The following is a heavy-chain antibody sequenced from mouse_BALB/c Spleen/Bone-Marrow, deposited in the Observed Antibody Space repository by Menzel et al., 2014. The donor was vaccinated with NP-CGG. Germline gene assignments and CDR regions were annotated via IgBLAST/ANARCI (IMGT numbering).Heavy chain of an antibody. CDR1: GYAFSSSW. CDR2: IYPGDGDT. CDR3: ARFRWGNYREGAMDY. D-gene: IGHD2-1*01. J-gene: IGHJ4*01. V-gene: IGHV1-82*01. Sequence: QVQLQQSGPELVKPGASVKISCKASGYAFSSSWMNWVKQRPGQGLEWIGRIYPGDGDTNYNGKFKGKATLTADKSSSTAYMQLSSLTSVDPAVYFCARFRWGNYREGAMDYWGQGTSVTVSS.